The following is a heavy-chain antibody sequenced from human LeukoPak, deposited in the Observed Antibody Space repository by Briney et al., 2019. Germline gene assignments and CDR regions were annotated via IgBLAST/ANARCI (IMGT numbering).Heavy chain of an antibody. D-gene: IGHD3-22*01. CDR3: AKSSGYSYSFDY. V-gene: IGHV3-9*01. CDR2: ISWNSGSI. CDR1: GFTFDDYA. J-gene: IGHJ4*02. Sequence: GGSLRLSCAASGFTFDDYAMHWVRQAPGKGLEWVSGISWNSGSIGYADSVKGRFTISRDNAKNSLYLQMNSLRAEDTALYYCAKSSGYSYSFDYWGQGTLVTVS.